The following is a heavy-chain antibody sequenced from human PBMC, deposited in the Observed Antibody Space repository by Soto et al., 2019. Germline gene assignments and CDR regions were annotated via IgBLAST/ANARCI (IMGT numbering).Heavy chain of an antibody. CDR2: IDTDWGGA. D-gene: IGHD3-10*01. V-gene: IGHV3-74*01. J-gene: IGHJ6*02. CDR3: ASDLFGSGSFAYYYGMDV. CDR1: GFFFSNYW. Sequence: GGSLRLSCAASGFFFSNYWMHWVRLAPGRGLVWVSRIDTDWGGAIYADSVKGRFTISRDNAKNTLYLHMNSLRAEDTAVYYCASDLFGSGSFAYYYGMDVWGQGTTVTVSS.